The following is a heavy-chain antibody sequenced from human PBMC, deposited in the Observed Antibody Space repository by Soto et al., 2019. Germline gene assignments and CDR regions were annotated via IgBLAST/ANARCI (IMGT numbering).Heavy chain of an antibody. J-gene: IGHJ6*02. CDR2: IHYSGST. D-gene: IGHD1-26*01. Sequence: SETLSLTCAVYGGSFSGYYCICILQHPGKGLEWIGYIHYSGSTYYNPSLKSRVTISVDTSKNQFSLKLSSVTAADTAVYYCARHSGSYYVPYYYDGMDVWGQGTTVTVSS. V-gene: IGHV4-59*08. CDR3: ARHSGSYYVPYYYDGMDV. CDR1: GGSFSGYY.